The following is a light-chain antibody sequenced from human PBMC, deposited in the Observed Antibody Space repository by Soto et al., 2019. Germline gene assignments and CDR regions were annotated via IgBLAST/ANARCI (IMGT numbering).Light chain of an antibody. CDR3: QTSDSGLFGLI. Sequence: QSVLTQPPSVSGAPGQRVTIACTGNNSNIGTGFDVHWYGRFPGAAPKLLLSGTSHRPSGVPDRFSGSKSGTSASLAITGLQADDEPDYYCQTSDSGLFGLIFGTGTKVTVL. J-gene: IGLJ1*01. CDR1: NSNIGTGFD. CDR2: GTS. V-gene: IGLV1-40*01.